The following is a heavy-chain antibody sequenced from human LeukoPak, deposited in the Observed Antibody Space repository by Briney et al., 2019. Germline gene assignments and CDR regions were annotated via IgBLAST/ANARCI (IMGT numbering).Heavy chain of an antibody. CDR3: ATGQFGDLTTDAFDI. J-gene: IGHJ3*02. Sequence: GASVKVSCKASGYTFTGYYMHWVRQAPGQGLEWMGWINPNSGGTNYAQKFQGRVTMTRDTSISTAYMELSRLRSDDTAVYYCATGQFGDLTTDAFDIWGQGTMVTVSS. V-gene: IGHV1-2*02. D-gene: IGHD3-10*01. CDR1: GYTFTGYY. CDR2: INPNSGGT.